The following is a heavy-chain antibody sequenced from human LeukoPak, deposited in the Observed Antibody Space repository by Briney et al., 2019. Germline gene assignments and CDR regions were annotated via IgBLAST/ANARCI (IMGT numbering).Heavy chain of an antibody. V-gene: IGHV3-7*01. CDR3: ARASIYWYLDF. D-gene: IGHD6-6*01. Sequence: GGSLRLSCAASGFTFSNYWMSWVRQAPGKGLEWVANINQDGSEKDYVDSVRGRFTISRDNAKNSLYLQMNSLRAEDTAVYFCARASIYWYLDFWGRGTLVTVSS. CDR2: INQDGSEK. CDR1: GFTFSNYW. J-gene: IGHJ2*01.